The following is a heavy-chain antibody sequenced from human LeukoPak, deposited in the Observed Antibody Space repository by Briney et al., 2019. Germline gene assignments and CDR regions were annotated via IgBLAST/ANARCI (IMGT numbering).Heavy chain of an antibody. D-gene: IGHD4/OR15-4a*01. CDR2: ISGSGGST. V-gene: IGHV3-23*01. CDR1: GFTFSSYV. CDR3: AKEVLGNGRFDP. J-gene: IGHJ5*02. Sequence: GRSLRLSCAASGFTFSSYVMHWVRQAPGKGLEWVSAISGSGGSTYYADSVKGRFTISRDNSKNTLYLQMNSLRAEDTAVYYCAKEVLGNGRFDPWGQGTLVIVSS.